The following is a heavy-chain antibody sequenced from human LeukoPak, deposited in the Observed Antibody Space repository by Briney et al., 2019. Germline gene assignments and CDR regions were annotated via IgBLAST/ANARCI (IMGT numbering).Heavy chain of an antibody. CDR1: GFTFSSYA. Sequence: GGSLRLSCAASGFTFSSYAMSWVRQAPGKGLEWVSAISGSGGSTYYADSVKGRFTISRDNSKNTLYLQMNSLRAEDTAVYYCARGGPTTYYYDSSGYYGYWGQGTLVTVSS. V-gene: IGHV3-23*01. J-gene: IGHJ4*02. D-gene: IGHD3-22*01. CDR3: ARGGPTTYYYDSSGYYGY. CDR2: ISGSGGST.